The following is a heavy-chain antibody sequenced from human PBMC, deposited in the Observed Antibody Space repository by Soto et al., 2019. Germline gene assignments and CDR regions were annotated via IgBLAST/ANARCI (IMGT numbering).Heavy chain of an antibody. CDR1: GGTFSSYT. D-gene: IGHD2-15*01. J-gene: IGHJ3*02. Sequence: ASVKVSCKASGGTFSSYTISWVRQAPGQGLEWMGRIIPILGIANYAQKFQGRVTITVDKSTGKAYMELSSLRSEDTAVYYCAFGQGDCSGGSCYDAFDIWGQGTMVTVSS. CDR2: IIPILGIA. CDR3: AFGQGDCSGGSCYDAFDI. V-gene: IGHV1-69*02.